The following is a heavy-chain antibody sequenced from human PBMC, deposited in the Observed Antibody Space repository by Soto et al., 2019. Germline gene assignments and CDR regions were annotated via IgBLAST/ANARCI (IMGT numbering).Heavy chain of an antibody. CDR3: ARLMSRFDP. CDR1: GYRFTTYA. J-gene: IGHJ5*02. CDR2: INAGNGNT. V-gene: IGHV1-3*01. Sequence: ASVKVSCKASGYRFTTYAMHLVRQAPGQRLEWMGWINAGNGNTKYSQKLQGRVTITRDTSANTAYMQLSSLTSEDTAVYYCARLMSRFDPWGQGTLVTVSS.